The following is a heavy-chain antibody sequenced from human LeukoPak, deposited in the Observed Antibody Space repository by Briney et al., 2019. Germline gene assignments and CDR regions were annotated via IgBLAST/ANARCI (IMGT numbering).Heavy chain of an antibody. Sequence: SGGSLRLSCVASVFTLRTYAMHWVRQAPGKGLEWVAVISSDGSKKFYSDSVKGQFTISRDNSKNTLYLQMNSPRTEDTGVYFCMRDAGGYWGQGTPVTVSS. D-gene: IGHD1-14*01. V-gene: IGHV3-30*04. J-gene: IGHJ4*02. CDR1: VFTLRTYA. CDR3: MRDAGGY. CDR2: ISSDGSKK.